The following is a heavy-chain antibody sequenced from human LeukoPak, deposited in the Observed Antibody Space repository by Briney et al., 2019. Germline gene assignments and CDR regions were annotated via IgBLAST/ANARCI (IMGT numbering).Heavy chain of an antibody. Sequence: QPGGSLRVSCAASGFTFNLYAMNWVRQAPGKGLEWVSYINDDSSDIHYADSVKGRFTTSRDNARNTLHLQLSSLRAEDTAVYYCARDTFQPGLIDSWGQGTLVIVSS. D-gene: IGHD2-2*01. V-gene: IGHV3-48*04. J-gene: IGHJ4*02. CDR3: ARDTFQPGLIDS. CDR1: GFTFNLYA. CDR2: INDDSSDI.